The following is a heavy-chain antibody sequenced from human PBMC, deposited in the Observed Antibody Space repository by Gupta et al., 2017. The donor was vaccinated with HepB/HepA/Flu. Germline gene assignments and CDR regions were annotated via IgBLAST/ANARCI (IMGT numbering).Heavy chain of an antibody. Sequence: QVQLVQSGAEVKKPGASVKVSCKASGYTFINYFMHWVRQAPGQGLEWMGVIIPTGGGTTYAQKFQDRVTMTRDTSTSTFFMELTSLTSEDTAVYYCARRQRGSNSAFDIWGRGTMVTVSS. D-gene: IGHD6-13*01. CDR1: GYTFINYF. J-gene: IGHJ3*02. CDR2: IIPTGGGT. CDR3: ARRQRGSNSAFDI. V-gene: IGHV1-46*01.